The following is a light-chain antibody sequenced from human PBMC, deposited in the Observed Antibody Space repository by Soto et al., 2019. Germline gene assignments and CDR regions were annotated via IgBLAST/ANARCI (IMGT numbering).Light chain of an antibody. J-gene: IGKJ2*01. Sequence: DIQMTQSPSTLSASVGDRVSITCRASQSIRSWLAWYQQKPGNAPKVLIYKASSLESGVPSRFSGSGSGTEFTLTISSLQPDDLATYYCQQYNSYPYTFGQGTKLEIK. CDR3: QQYNSYPYT. V-gene: IGKV1-5*03. CDR1: QSIRSW. CDR2: KAS.